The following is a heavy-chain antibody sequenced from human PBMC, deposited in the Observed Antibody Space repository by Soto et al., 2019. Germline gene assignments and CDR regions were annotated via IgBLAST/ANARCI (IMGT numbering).Heavy chain of an antibody. D-gene: IGHD3-3*01. CDR1: GFSLSTSGMC. CDR2: IDWDDDK. J-gene: IGHJ4*02. CDR3: ARTGTYYDFWSGPDKSYYFDY. Sequence: SGPTLVNPTQTLTLTCTFSGFSLSTSGMCVSWIRQPPGKALEWLARIDWDDDKYYSTSLKTRLTISKDTSKNQVVLTMTNMDPVDTATYYCARTGTYYDFWSGPDKSYYFDYWGQGTLVTVSS. V-gene: IGHV2-70*11.